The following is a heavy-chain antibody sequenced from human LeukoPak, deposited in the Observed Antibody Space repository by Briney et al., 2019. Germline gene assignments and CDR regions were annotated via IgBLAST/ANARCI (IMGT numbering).Heavy chain of an antibody. V-gene: IGHV1-69*01. CDR3: ASYYYDSSGYYPLFDY. Sequence: SVKVSCKASGGTFSSYAISWVRQAPGQGLEWMGGIIPIFGTANYAQKFQGRVTITADESTSTAYMELSSLRSEDTAVYYCASYYYDSSGYYPLFDYWGQGTLVTVSS. CDR1: GGTFSSYA. J-gene: IGHJ4*02. CDR2: IIPIFGTA. D-gene: IGHD3-22*01.